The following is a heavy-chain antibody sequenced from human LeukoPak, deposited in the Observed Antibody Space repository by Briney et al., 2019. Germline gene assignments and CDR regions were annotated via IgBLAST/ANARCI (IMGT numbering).Heavy chain of an antibody. V-gene: IGHV3-23*01. CDR2: ISGSGGST. Sequence: GGSLRLSCAASGFTFSSYAMSWVRQAPGKGLEWASAISGSGGSTYYADSVKGRFTISRDNSKNTLYLQMNSLRAEDTAVYYCAKCAGPYSSSSYGYWGQGTLVTVSS. CDR3: AKCAGPYSSSSYGY. CDR1: GFTFSSYA. D-gene: IGHD6-6*01. J-gene: IGHJ4*02.